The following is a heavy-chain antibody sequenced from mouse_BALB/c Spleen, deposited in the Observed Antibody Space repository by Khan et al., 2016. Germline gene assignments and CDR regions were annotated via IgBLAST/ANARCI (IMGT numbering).Heavy chain of an antibody. Sequence: VQLKESGAELVKPGASVKLSCTASGFNIKDTYMHWVKQRPEQGLEWIGRIDPANGNTKYDPKFQGKATITADTSSNTAYLQLSSLTSEDTAVYYCARRGNQGYFGVWGAGTSVTVSS. CDR3: ARRGNQGYFGV. CDR2: IDPANGNT. D-gene: IGHD2-1*01. CDR1: GFNIKDTY. V-gene: IGHV14-3*02. J-gene: IGHJ1*01.